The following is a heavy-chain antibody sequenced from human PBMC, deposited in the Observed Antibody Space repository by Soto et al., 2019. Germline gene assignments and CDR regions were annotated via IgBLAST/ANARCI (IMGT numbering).Heavy chain of an antibody. V-gene: IGHV3-23*01. CDR2: ISSTGSKT. D-gene: IGHD3-9*01. Sequence: GGSLRPSCVVSGFSMSNHALTWVRQAPGKGLEWVSSISSTGSKTYYADSIKGRFTISRDNSKNTVFLQMNSLRPDDMAFYFCAREPKPFMTGYYDLWGQGTLVTVSS. CDR3: AREPKPFMTGYYDL. J-gene: IGHJ4*02. CDR1: GFSMSNHA.